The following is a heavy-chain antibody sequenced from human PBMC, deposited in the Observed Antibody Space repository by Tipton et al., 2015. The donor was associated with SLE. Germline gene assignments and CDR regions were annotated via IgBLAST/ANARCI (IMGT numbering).Heavy chain of an antibody. CDR1: GGTFSSYA. D-gene: IGHD3-3*01. CDR2: IIPIFGTA. J-gene: IGHJ3*02. Sequence: QSGPDVKKPGSSVKVSCKASGGTFSSYAINWVRQAPGQGLEWMGGIIPIFGTANYAQKFQGRVTITADESTSTAYMELSSLRSEDTAVYYCARGHLGSGYSDAFGIWGQGTMVTVSS. V-gene: IGHV1-69*01. CDR3: ARGHLGSGYSDAFGI.